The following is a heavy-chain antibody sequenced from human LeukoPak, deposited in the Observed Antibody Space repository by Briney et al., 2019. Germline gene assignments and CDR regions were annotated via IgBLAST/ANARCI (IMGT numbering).Heavy chain of an antibody. D-gene: IGHD3-22*01. V-gene: IGHV4-34*01. J-gene: IGHJ4*02. CDR2: INHSGST. CDR3: ASSPRAPHFYDSSGTRGGY. CDR1: GGSFSGYY. Sequence: PSETLSLTCAVYGGSFSGYYWSWIRQPPGKGLEWIGEINHSGSTNYNPSLKGRVTISVDTSKNQFSLKLSSVTAADTAVYYCASSPRAPHFYDSSGTRGGYWGQGTLVTVSS.